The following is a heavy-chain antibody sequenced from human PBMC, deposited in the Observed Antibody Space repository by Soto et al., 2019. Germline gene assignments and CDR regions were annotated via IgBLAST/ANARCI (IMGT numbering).Heavy chain of an antibody. CDR1: GGTFSSYA. V-gene: IGHV1-69*13. J-gene: IGHJ5*02. CDR2: IIPIFGTA. Sequence: ASVKVSCKASGGTFSSYAISWVRQAPGQGLEWMGGIIPIFGTANYAQKFQGRVTITADESTSTAYMELSSLRSEDTAVYYFASSDLAGPKYCSSTSCYLVRRNSPQHYNWFDPWGQGTLVTVSS. CDR3: ASSDLAGPKYCSSTSCYLVRRNSPQHYNWFDP. D-gene: IGHD2-2*01.